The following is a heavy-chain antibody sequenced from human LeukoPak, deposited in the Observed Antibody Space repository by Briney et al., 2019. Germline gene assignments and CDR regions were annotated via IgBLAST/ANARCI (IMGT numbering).Heavy chain of an antibody. CDR2: ISSSSSHI. Sequence: GGSLRLSCAASGFTFSSYSMNWVRQAPGKGLEWVSSISSSSSHIYYADSVKGRFTISRDNAKNSLYLQMNSLRAEDTAVYYCAKDPTGTTSGADYWGQGTLVTVSS. V-gene: IGHV3-21*01. J-gene: IGHJ4*02. CDR1: GFTFSSYS. CDR3: AKDPTGTTSGADY. D-gene: IGHD1-1*01.